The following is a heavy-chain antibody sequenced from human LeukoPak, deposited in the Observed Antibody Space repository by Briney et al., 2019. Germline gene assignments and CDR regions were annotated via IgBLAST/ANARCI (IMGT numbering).Heavy chain of an antibody. J-gene: IGHJ4*02. D-gene: IGHD2-21*02. CDR2: IYYSGSS. V-gene: IGHV4-39*07. CDR1: GGSISSSSYY. CDR3: ASSLEIVVVTARIDY. Sequence: PSETLSLTCTVSGGSISSSSYYWGWIRQPPGKGLEWIGSIYYSGSSYYNPSLKSRVTISVDTSKNQFSLKLSSVTAADTAVYYCASSLEIVVVTARIDYWGQGTLVTVSS.